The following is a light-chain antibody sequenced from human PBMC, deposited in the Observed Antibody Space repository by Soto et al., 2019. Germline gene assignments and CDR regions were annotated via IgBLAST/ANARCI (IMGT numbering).Light chain of an antibody. Sequence: EVVLTQSPGTLSLSPGDTATLSCRATQSISSGYLAWYQQKPGQAPRVLIYGASIRAKGIPDRFSGIGSGADFTLTITGLEPDDFAVYYCQHYGSSTRTFGQGTKVEIK. CDR1: QSISSGY. J-gene: IGKJ1*01. CDR3: QHYGSSTRT. CDR2: GAS. V-gene: IGKV3-20*01.